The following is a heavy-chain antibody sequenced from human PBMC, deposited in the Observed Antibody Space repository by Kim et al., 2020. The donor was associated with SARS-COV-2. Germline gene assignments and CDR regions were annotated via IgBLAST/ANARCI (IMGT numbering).Heavy chain of an antibody. J-gene: IGHJ4*02. CDR3: ARGEDILTGYYIFDY. CDR1: GGTFSSYA. D-gene: IGHD3-9*01. Sequence: SVKVSCKASGGTFSSYAISWVRQAPGQGLEWMGGIIPIFGTANYAQKFQGRVTITADESTSTAYMELSSLRSEDTAVYYCARGEDILTGYYIFDYWGQGTLVTVYS. CDR2: IIPIFGTA. V-gene: IGHV1-69*13.